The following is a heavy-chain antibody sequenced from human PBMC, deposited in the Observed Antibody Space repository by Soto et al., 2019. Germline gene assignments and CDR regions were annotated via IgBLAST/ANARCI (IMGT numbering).Heavy chain of an antibody. Sequence: SETLSLTSTVSGGSISGYYWSWIRQPPGKGLEWIGYMYNTGSTVYNPSFKSRVTKSVDTSKNQFSLKLNSVTAADTAVYYCARDLWGYCGTDCYPLDVWGQGTTVTVSS. CDR1: GGSISGYY. V-gene: IGHV4-59*01. CDR2: MYNTGST. CDR3: ARDLWGYCGTDCYPLDV. D-gene: IGHD2-21*02. J-gene: IGHJ6*02.